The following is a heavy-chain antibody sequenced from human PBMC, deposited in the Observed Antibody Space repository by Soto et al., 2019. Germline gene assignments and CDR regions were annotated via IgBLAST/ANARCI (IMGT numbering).Heavy chain of an antibody. V-gene: IGHV3-48*03. CDR1: GFTFSSYE. D-gene: IGHD3-16*01. CDR3: ARVPTSYNSFHP. Sequence: PGGSLRLSCAASGFTFSSYEMNWVRQAPGKGLEWVSYISSSGSTIYYADSVKGRFTISRDNAKNSLYLQMNSLRAEDTAVYYCARVPTSYNSFHPWGQGTLVPVSS. J-gene: IGHJ5*02. CDR2: ISSSGSTI.